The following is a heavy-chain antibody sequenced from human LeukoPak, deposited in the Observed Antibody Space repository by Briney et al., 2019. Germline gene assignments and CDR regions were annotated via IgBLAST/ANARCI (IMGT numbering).Heavy chain of an antibody. CDR3: ARGFGYSYGFDY. V-gene: IGHV4-59*01. D-gene: IGHD5-18*01. CDR1: GGSISSYY. CDR2: IYYSGST. J-gene: IGHJ4*02. Sequence: SETLSLTCTVSGGSISSYYWSWIRQPPGKGLEWIGYIYYSGSTNYNPSLKSRVTISVDTSKNQFFLKLSSVTAADTAVYYCARGFGYSYGFDYWGQGTLVTVSS.